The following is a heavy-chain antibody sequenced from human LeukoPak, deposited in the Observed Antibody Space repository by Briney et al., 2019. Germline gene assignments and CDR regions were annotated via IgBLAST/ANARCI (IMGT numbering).Heavy chain of an antibody. D-gene: IGHD3-10*01. CDR1: GFTFSSYS. Sequence: GGSLRLSCAASGFTFSSYSMNWVRQAPGKGLEWVSYISSSSSTIYYADSVKGRFTISRDNSKNTLYLQMNSLRAEDTAVYYCAGRGSITQDYWGQGTLVTVSS. CDR2: ISSSSSTI. V-gene: IGHV3-48*01. J-gene: IGHJ4*02. CDR3: AGRGSITQDY.